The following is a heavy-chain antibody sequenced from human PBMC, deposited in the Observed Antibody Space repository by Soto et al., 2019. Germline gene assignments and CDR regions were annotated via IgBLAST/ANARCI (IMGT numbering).Heavy chain of an antibody. V-gene: IGHV1-69*13. J-gene: IGHJ6*02. D-gene: IGHD3-9*01. Sequence: SVKVSCKASGGTFSSYAISWVRQAPGQELEWMGGIIPIFGTANYAQKFQGRVTITADESTSTAYMELSSLRSEDTAVYYCAGNRGDILTGYPNYYYYYGMDVWGQGTTVTVSS. CDR3: AGNRGDILTGYPNYYYYYGMDV. CDR2: IIPIFGTA. CDR1: GGTFSSYA.